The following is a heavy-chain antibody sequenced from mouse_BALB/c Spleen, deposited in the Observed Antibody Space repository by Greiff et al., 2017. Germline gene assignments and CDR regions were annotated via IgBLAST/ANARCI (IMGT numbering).Heavy chain of an antibody. CDR1: GYSITSGYY. J-gene: IGHJ2*01. D-gene: IGHD1-1*01. CDR2: ISYDGSN. Sequence: DVKLQESGPGLVKPSQSLSLTCSVTGYSITSGYYWNWIRQFPGNKLEWMGYISYDGSNNYNPSLKNRISITRDTSKNQFFLKLNSVTTEDTATYYCAREGLRYFDYWGQGTTLTVSS. V-gene: IGHV3-6*02. CDR3: AREGLRYFDY.